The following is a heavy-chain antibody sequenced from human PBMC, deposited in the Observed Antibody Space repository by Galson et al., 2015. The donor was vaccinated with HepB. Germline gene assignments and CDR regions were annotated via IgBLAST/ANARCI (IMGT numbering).Heavy chain of an antibody. CDR3: ARVGAAIGNPDAFDI. V-gene: IGHV3-21*01. CDR1: GFTFSSYS. J-gene: IGHJ3*02. D-gene: IGHD2-2*01. Sequence: SLRLSCAASGFTFSSYSMNWVRQAPGKGLEWVSSISSSSSYIYYADSVKGRFTISRDNAKNSLYLQMNSLRAEDTAVYYCARVGAAIGNPDAFDIWGQGTMVTVSS. CDR2: ISSSSSYI.